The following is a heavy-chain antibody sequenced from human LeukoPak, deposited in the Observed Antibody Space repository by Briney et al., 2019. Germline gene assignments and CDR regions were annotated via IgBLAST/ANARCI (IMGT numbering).Heavy chain of an antibody. CDR2: INPNSGGT. J-gene: IGHJ4*02. CDR3: ARDLMVNRIQLWLRY. D-gene: IGHD5-18*01. Sequence: EASVKVSCKASGNIFTGDYMHWVRQAPGQGLEWMGWINPNSGGTNYAQKFQGRVTMTRDTSISTAYMELSRLRSDDTAVYYCARDLMVNRIQLWLRYWGQGTLVTVSS. V-gene: IGHV1-2*02. CDR1: GNIFTGDY.